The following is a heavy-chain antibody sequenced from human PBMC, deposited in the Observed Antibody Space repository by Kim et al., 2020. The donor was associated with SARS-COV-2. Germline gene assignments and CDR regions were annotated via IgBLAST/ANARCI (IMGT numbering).Heavy chain of an antibody. V-gene: IGHV4-59*01. CDR3: ARAVAVADTSYGMDV. J-gene: IGHJ6*02. D-gene: IGHD6-19*01. Sequence: PTRKSRVTISVDTSKNQFFLKLSSVTAADTAVYYCARAVAVADTSYGMDVWGQGTTVTVSS.